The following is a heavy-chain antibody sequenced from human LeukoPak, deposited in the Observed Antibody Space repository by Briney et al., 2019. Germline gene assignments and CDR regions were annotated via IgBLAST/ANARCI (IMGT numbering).Heavy chain of an antibody. CDR2: IYHSGST. D-gene: IGHD1-20*01. J-gene: IGHJ4*02. V-gene: IGHV4-4*02. CDR1: GGSISSSNW. CDR3: AKDRVAQYNWKDF. Sequence: SETLSLTCAVSGGSISSSNWWSWVRQPPGKGLEWIGDIYHSGSTKYNPSLKSRVTISLDKSKNQFSLKLNSVTAADTAVYYCAKDRVAQYNWKDFWGQGTLVTVSS.